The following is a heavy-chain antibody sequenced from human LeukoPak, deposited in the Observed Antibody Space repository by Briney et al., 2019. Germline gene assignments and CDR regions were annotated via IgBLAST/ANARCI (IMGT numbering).Heavy chain of an antibody. D-gene: IGHD4-17*01. J-gene: IGHJ4*02. CDR3: TTGPDDYDLYYFDY. V-gene: IGHV3-15*01. Sequence: GGSLRLSCAASGFTFSNAWMSWVRQAPGKGLEWVGRIKSKTDGGTTDYAAPVKGRFTISRDDSKNTLYLQMNSLKTEDTAVHYCTTGPDDYDLYYFDYWGQGTLVTVSS. CDR1: GFTFSNAW. CDR2: IKSKTDGGTT.